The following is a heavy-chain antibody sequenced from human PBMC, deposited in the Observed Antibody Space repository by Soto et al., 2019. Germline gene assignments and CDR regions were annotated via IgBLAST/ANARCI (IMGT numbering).Heavy chain of an antibody. CDR2: ISAYNGNT. Sequence: QVQLVQSGAEVKKPGASVKVSCKASGYTFTSYGISWVRQAPGQGLEWMGWISAYNGNTNYAQKLQGRVTMTTDTTTSTAYMELRSLRADDTAVYYCARLGSMTTVTNPVDYWGQGTLVTVSS. J-gene: IGHJ4*02. V-gene: IGHV1-18*01. D-gene: IGHD4-17*01. CDR1: GYTFTSYG. CDR3: ARLGSMTTVTNPVDY.